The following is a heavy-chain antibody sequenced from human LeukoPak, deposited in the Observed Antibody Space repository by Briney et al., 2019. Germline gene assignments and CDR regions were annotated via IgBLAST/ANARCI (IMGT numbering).Heavy chain of an antibody. CDR1: GFTFSNTW. V-gene: IGHV3-15*01. Sequence: GGSLRLSCAASGFTFSNTWMSCVRQAPGKGLEWVGRVKSKADDGTTDYAAPVQGRFTISRDDSKNTLSLQMNSLKTEYTAVYYCATEGGSGSYYGDDAFDMWGQGTMVTVSS. CDR2: VKSKADDGTT. D-gene: IGHD3-10*01. J-gene: IGHJ3*02. CDR3: ATEGGSGSYYGDDAFDM.